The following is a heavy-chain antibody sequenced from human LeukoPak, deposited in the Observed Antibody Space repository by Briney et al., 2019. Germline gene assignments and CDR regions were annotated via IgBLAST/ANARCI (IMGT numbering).Heavy chain of an antibody. V-gene: IGHV4-39*01. D-gene: IGHD7-27*01. CDR3: ARRLTGDLDGRRFDP. Sequence: SENLSLNCTVSGGSSGSSGYYWDWIRQPPAKGLEWIGTIYYSGSTYYNPSLKSRVTISVDTSKNQFSLKLSSVTAADTAVYYCARRLTGDLDGRRFDPWGQGTLVTVSS. J-gene: IGHJ5*02. CDR2: IYYSGST. CDR1: GGSSGSSGYY.